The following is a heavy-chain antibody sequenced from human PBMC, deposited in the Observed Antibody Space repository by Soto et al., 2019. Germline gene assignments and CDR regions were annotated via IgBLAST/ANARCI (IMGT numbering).Heavy chain of an antibody. Sequence: VESLKISCKGSGYSFTSYWIGWVRQIPGKGLEWMGIIYTVDSDTRYSPSFQGQVTISADKSISTAYLQWSSLKASDTAMYYCAREPYAIAQDDDAFDLWGQGKMV. CDR3: AREPYAIAQDDDAFDL. V-gene: IGHV5-51*01. CDR1: GYSFTSYW. J-gene: IGHJ3*01. D-gene: IGHD2-8*01. CDR2: IYTVDSDT.